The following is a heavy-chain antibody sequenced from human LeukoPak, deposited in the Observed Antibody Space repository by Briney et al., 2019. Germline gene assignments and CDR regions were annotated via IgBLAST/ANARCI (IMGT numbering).Heavy chain of an antibody. J-gene: IGHJ5*02. Sequence: SETLPLTCTVSGGSISSYYWSWIRQPPGKGLEWIGYIYTSGSTNYNPSLKSRVTISVDTSKNQFSLKLSSVTAADTAVYYCARGIKDGYNRNWFDPWGQGTLVTVSS. D-gene: IGHD5-24*01. CDR2: IYTSGST. V-gene: IGHV4-4*09. CDR3: ARGIKDGYNRNWFDP. CDR1: GGSISSYY.